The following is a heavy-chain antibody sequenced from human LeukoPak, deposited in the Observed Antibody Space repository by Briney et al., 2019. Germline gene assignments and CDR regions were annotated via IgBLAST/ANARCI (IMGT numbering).Heavy chain of an antibody. Sequence: GGSLRLSCAASGFTFSSYGMHWVRQAPGKGLEWVAVISYDGSNKYYADSVKGRFTISRDNSKNTLYLQMNSLRAEDTAVYYCAKELAMTWGQGTLVTVSS. D-gene: IGHD5-18*01. CDR3: AKELAMT. V-gene: IGHV3-30*18. J-gene: IGHJ5*02. CDR2: ISYDGSNK. CDR1: GFTFSSYG.